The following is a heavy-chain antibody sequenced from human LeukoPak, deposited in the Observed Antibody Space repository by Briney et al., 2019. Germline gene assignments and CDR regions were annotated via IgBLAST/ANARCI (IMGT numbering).Heavy chain of an antibody. Sequence: GGSLRLSCAASGFNFSSYGMHWIRQAPGKGLEWVAFIRYDGSDKYYEDSVKGRFTVSRDNSKNTLYLQMNSLRAGDTAMYYCAREHWDFDYWGQGTLVTVSS. CDR3: AREHWDFDY. CDR1: GFNFSSYG. V-gene: IGHV3-30*02. CDR2: IRYDGSDK. D-gene: IGHD7-27*01. J-gene: IGHJ4*02.